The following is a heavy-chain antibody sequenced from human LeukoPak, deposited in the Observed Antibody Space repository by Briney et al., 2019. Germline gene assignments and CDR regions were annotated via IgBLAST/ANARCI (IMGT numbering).Heavy chain of an antibody. Sequence: GSLELSCAASGFTFSSYAMTWVRQAPGKGLEWVSGISYSGGSTYYAGSVKGQFTISRDNSKNTLYLQMNSLRADDTAVYYCAKCSAYYFDSSLSDYFDYGGQGTLVTVSS. D-gene: IGHD3-22*01. CDR3: AKCSAYYFDSSLSDYFDY. J-gene: IGHJ4*02. CDR1: GFTFSSYA. V-gene: IGHV3-23*01. CDR2: ISYSGGST.